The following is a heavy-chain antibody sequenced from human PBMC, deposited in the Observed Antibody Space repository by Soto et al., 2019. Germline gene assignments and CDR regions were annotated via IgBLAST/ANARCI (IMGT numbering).Heavy chain of an antibody. D-gene: IGHD1-26*01. CDR1: GFTFDDYA. Sequence: EVQLVESGGGLVQPGRSLRLSCAASGFTFDDYAMHWVRQAPGKGLEWVSGISWNSGSIGYADSVKGRFTISRDNANNSLYLQMNSLRAEDTALYYCAKGQGMVGATFDYWGQGTLVTVSS. CDR2: ISWNSGSI. J-gene: IGHJ4*02. CDR3: AKGQGMVGATFDY. V-gene: IGHV3-9*01.